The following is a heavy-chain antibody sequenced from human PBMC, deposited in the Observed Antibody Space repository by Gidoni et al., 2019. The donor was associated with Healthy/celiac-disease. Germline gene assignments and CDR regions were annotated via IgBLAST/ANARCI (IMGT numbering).Heavy chain of an antibody. V-gene: IGHV4-34*01. CDR2: INHSGST. CDR3: ARGAVDTVMVKRGDFDY. J-gene: IGHJ4*02. D-gene: IGHD5-18*01. Sequence: QVQLQQWGAGLLKPSATLSLTCAVYGGSFSGYYWSWIRQPPGKGLEWIGEINHSGSTNYNPSLKSRVTISVDTSKNQFSLKLSSVTAADTAVYYCARGAVDTVMVKRGDFDYWGQGTLVTVSS. CDR1: GGSFSGYY.